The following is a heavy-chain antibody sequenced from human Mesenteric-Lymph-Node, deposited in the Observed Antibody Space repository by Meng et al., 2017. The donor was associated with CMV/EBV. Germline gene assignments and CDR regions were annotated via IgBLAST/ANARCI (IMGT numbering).Heavy chain of an antibody. Sequence: ASVQVSCKASGYTFTGYFIHWVRQAPGEGCEWLGWIKPDSGSTHYAQKFQDRVTMTRDTSINTAYMELSSLRADDTAVYYCARDAEPEYFDHWGQGTLVTVSS. V-gene: IGHV1-2*02. CDR1: GYTFTGYF. J-gene: IGHJ4*02. D-gene: IGHD1-14*01. CDR3: ARDAEPEYFDH. CDR2: IKPDSGST.